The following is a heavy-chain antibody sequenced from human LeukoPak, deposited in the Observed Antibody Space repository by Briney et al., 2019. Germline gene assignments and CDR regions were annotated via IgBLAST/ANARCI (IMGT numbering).Heavy chain of an antibody. Sequence: PGGSLRLSCAASGFSFSSYSMNWVRQAPGKGLEWVSYISSSSSTIYYAGSVKGRFTISRDNAKNSLYLQMNSLRAEDTAMYYCARDSGYSGYDFIVGCFDYWGQGTLVTVSS. J-gene: IGHJ4*02. V-gene: IGHV3-48*01. CDR2: ISSSSSTI. D-gene: IGHD5-12*01. CDR1: GFSFSSYS. CDR3: ARDSGYSGYDFIVGCFDY.